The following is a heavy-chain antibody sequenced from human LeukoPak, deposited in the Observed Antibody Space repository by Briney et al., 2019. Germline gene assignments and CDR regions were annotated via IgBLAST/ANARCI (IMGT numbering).Heavy chain of an antibody. CDR1: GYTFTSYA. CDR3: ARSVGAMGQKGDAFDI. J-gene: IGHJ3*02. D-gene: IGHD1-26*01. CDR2: IIPIFGTA. V-gene: IGHV1-69*05. Sequence: ASVKVSCKASGYTFTSYAISWVRQAPGQGLEWMGGIIPIFGTANYAQKFQGRVTITTDESTSTAYMELSSLRSEDTAVYYCARSVGAMGQKGDAFDIWGQGTMVTVSS.